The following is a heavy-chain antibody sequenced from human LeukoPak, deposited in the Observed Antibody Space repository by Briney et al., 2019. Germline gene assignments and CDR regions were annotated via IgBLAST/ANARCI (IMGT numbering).Heavy chain of an antibody. CDR3: ARDRGSFDY. Sequence: SETLSLTCTVSGGSISSSSYYWGWIRQPPGKGLEWIGSIYYSGSTYYNPSLKSRVTISVDTSKNQFSLKLSSVTAADTAVYYCARDRGSFDYWGQGTLVTVSS. CDR2: IYYSGST. CDR1: GGSISSSSYY. J-gene: IGHJ4*02. D-gene: IGHD5-24*01. V-gene: IGHV4-39*07.